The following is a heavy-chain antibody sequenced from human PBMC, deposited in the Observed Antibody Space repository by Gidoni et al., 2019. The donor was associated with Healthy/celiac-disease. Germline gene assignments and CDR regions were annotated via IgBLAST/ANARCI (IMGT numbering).Heavy chain of an antibody. Sequence: QLQLQESCPGLVKPSETLSLTCTVTGGPLSSSSYYWGWIRQPPGQGLEWIGSIYYSGSTYYNPSLKSRVTISVDTSKNQCSLKLSSVTAADTAVYYCARHRDCSGGSCYTDYWGQGTLVTVSS. V-gene: IGHV4-39*01. D-gene: IGHD2-15*01. J-gene: IGHJ4*02. CDR1: GGPLSSSSYY. CDR3: ARHRDCSGGSCYTDY. CDR2: IYYSGST.